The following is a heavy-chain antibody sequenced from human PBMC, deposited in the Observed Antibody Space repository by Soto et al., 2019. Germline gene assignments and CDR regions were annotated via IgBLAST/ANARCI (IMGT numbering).Heavy chain of an antibody. D-gene: IGHD1-26*01. CDR3: ARDSSVGATPTPGLYGMDV. CDR2: IYYSGST. J-gene: IGHJ6*02. CDR1: GYSINSDDY. Sequence: SETLSLTCTVSGYSINSDDYWSWIRQPPGKGLEWIGYIYYSGSTNYNPSLKSRVTISVDTSKNQFSLKLSSVTAADTAVYYCARDSSVGATPTPGLYGMDVWGQGTTVTVSS. V-gene: IGHV4-61*08.